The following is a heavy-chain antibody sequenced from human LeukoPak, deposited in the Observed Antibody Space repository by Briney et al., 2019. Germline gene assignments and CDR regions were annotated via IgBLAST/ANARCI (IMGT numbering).Heavy chain of an antibody. CDR3: ASRIVVVNWFDP. CDR1: GGSISSSSYY. J-gene: IGHJ5*02. D-gene: IGHD3-22*01. CDR2: IYYSGST. Sequence: SETLSPTCTVSGGSISSSSYYWGWIRQPPGKGLEWIGSIYYSGSTYYNPSLKSRVTISVDTSKNQFSLKLSSVTAADTAVYYCASRIVVVNWFDPWGQGTLVTVSS. V-gene: IGHV4-39*01.